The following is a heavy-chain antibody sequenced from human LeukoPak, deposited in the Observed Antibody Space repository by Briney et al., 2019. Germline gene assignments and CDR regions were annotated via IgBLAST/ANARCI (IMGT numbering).Heavy chain of an antibody. D-gene: IGHD3-16*01. Sequence: SETLSLTCEVYGGSFSDYYWSCIRQSPGKGLEWIGEISHAGSTNYNPSLKSRVTISVDTSKNQFSLKLSSVTAADAAMYYCARGNYDYVWGGIDYWGQGTLVTVSS. J-gene: IGHJ4*02. CDR2: ISHAGST. CDR1: GGSFSDYY. CDR3: ARGNYDYVWGGIDY. V-gene: IGHV4-34*01.